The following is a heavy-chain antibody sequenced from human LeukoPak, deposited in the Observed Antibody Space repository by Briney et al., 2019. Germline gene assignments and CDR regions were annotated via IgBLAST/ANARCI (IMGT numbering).Heavy chain of an antibody. CDR2: IHSNGGT. D-gene: IGHD3-10*01. J-gene: IGHJ4*02. V-gene: IGHV4-59*08. CDR1: GGSISSFY. CDR3: ARHVSGIYGSRGDFDY. Sequence: PSETLSLTCSVAGGSISSFYWSWLRQPPGKGLEWIGYIHSNGGTNYNPSLKSRVTMSVDTSKNQFSLKLNSVTAADTAVYYCARHVSGIYGSRGDFDYWGPGTLVTVSS.